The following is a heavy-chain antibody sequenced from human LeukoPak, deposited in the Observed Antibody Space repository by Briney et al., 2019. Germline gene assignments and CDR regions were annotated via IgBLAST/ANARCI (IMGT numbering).Heavy chain of an antibody. CDR1: GFTFTDYA. J-gene: IGHJ4*02. V-gene: IGHV3-23*01. CDR3: AKDVQWLIFDY. CDR2: ISGSGGST. Sequence: QPGGSLRLSCAASGFTFTDYAMSWVRHPPGKGLEWVSGISGSGGSTYYADSVKGRFAISRENSKNTLYLRMNSLRADDTAVYYCAKDVQWLIFDYWGQGTLVTVSS. D-gene: IGHD6-19*01.